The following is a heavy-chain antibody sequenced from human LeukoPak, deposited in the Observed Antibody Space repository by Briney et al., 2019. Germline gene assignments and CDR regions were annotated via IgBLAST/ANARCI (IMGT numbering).Heavy chain of an antibody. CDR3: ARDFCGNGCWFDP. D-gene: IGHD6-19*01. Sequence: ASVKVSCKASGYTFTSYAISWVRQAPGQGLEWMGWISGHNDDTNYAQRLQGRVTMTTDTSTSTAYMELRSLRSDDTAVYYCARDFCGNGCWFDPWGQGTLVTVSS. J-gene: IGHJ5*02. CDR1: GYTFTSYA. CDR2: ISGHNDDT. V-gene: IGHV1-18*01.